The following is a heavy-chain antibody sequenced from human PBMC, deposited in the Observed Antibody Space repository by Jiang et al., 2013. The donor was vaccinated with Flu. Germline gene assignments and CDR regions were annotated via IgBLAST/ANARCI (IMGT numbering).Heavy chain of an antibody. D-gene: IGHD3-10*01. J-gene: IGHJ4*02. CDR2: IYYSGST. CDR3: ARAGGYGSGSSFDY. Sequence: SSGDYYWSWIRPAPTGRAVEWIGYIYYSGSTYYNPSLKSRVTISVDTSKNQFSLKLSSVTAADTAVYYCARAGGYGSGSSFDYWGQGTLVTVSS. CDR1: SSGDYY. V-gene: IGHV4-30-4*08.